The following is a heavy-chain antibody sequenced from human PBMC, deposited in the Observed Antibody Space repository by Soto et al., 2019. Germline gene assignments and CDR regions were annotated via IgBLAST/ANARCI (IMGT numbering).Heavy chain of an antibody. CDR1: GFTFSSYG. J-gene: IGHJ4*02. CDR3: APPQDAYRPSSLVPRFDY. D-gene: IGHD1-26*01. Sequence: PGGSLRLSCAASGFTFSSYGMHWVRQAPGKGLEWVAVIWYDGSNKYYADSVKGRFTISRDNSKNTLYLQMNSLRAEDTAVYYSAPPQDAYRPSSLVPRFDYWGQGTLVSVSS. V-gene: IGHV3-33*01. CDR2: IWYDGSNK.